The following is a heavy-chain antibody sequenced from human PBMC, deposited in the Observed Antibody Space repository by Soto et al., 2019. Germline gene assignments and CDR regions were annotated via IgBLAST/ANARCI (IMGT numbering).Heavy chain of an antibody. D-gene: IGHD3-22*01. CDR1: GGSFRGYY. Sequence: QVQLQQWGAGLLKPSETLSLTCAVYGGSFRGYYGSWIRQPPGKGLEWIGESNDSGSTNYNPSLKSRVTISVDTSKNQFSLKLSSVTAADTAVYYCARGFDGYYDSSGYHRVNWFDPWGQGTLVTVSS. J-gene: IGHJ5*02. CDR2: SNDSGST. CDR3: ARGFDGYYDSSGYHRVNWFDP. V-gene: IGHV4-34*01.